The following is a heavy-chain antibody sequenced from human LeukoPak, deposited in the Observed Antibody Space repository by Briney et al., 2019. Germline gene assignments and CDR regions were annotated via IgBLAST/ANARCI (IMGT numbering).Heavy chain of an antibody. CDR1: GYTFTTYA. V-gene: IGHV1-3*01. J-gene: IGHJ4*02. CDR3: ARGWWSVYGSGTYYNLDY. D-gene: IGHD3-10*01. CDR2: INAGNGNT. Sequence: GASVKVSCKASGYTFTTYAIHWVRQAPGQRLEWMGWINAGNGNTKYSQKFQGRVTITRDTSASTAYMELSSLRSEDTAVFYCARGWWSVYGSGTYYNLDYWGRGTLVTVSS.